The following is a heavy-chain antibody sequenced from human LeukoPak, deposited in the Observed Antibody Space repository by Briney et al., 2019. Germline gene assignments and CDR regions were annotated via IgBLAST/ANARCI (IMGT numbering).Heavy chain of an antibody. J-gene: IGHJ4*02. Sequence: GRSLRLSCAASGFTFSSYAMHWVRQAPGKGLEWVAVISYDGSNKYYADSVRGRFTISRDNSKNTLYLQMNSLRGEDTAVYYCAREPGYYFDYWGQGTLVTVSS. CDR3: AREPGYYFDY. D-gene: IGHD3-10*01. CDR2: ISYDGSNK. CDR1: GFTFSSYA. V-gene: IGHV3-30-3*01.